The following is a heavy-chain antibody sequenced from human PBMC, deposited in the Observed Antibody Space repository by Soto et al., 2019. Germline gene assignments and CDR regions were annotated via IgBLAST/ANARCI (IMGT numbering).Heavy chain of an antibody. D-gene: IGHD2-21*01. J-gene: IGHJ3*02. CDR3: AREHVVELNAFDI. V-gene: IGHV3-11*01. CDR2: ISSIGSTK. CDR1: GFTFSDYY. Sequence: QVQLVESGGGLVKPGGSLRLSCAASGFTFSDYYMSWIRQAPGKGLEWVSYISSIGSTKYYADSVKGRLTTSRDNAKNSLYLQMNSLRAEDTAVYYCAREHVVELNAFDIGGQGTMVNVSS.